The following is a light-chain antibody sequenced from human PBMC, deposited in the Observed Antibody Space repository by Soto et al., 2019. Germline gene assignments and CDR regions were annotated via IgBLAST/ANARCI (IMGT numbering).Light chain of an antibody. CDR1: QSVSSY. J-gene: IGKJ5*01. V-gene: IGKV3-11*01. CDR3: QQRSNWPPLA. Sequence: EMVLTQSPATLSLSPGERATLSCRASQSVSSYLAWYQQKPGQAPRLLIYDASNRATGIPARFSGSGSGTDLTLTISSLEPEDFAVYYCQQRSNWPPLAFGQGTRLEIK. CDR2: DAS.